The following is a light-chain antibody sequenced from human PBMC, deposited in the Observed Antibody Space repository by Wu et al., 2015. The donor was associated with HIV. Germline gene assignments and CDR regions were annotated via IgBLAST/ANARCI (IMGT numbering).Light chain of an antibody. Sequence: EIVLTQSPGTLSLSPGERATLSCRTSQIISSRNLAWYQQKPGQAPRLLIYGASSRATDIPDRFSGSGSGTDFTLTISRLEPEDFAVYYCQQYGSSPTLFGQGTKVE. CDR2: GAS. V-gene: IGKV3-20*01. J-gene: IGKJ1*01. CDR1: QIISSRN. CDR3: QQYGSSPTL.